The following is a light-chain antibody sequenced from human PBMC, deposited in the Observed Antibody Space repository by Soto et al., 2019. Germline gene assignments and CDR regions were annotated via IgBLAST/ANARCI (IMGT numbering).Light chain of an antibody. CDR3: CSYKHNTTDV. V-gene: IGLV2-14*01. Sequence: QSALTQPPSVSGSPGQSITISCTGTSSDVGDYNHVSWYQQHPGKAPKLMIYEVSNRPSGVSDRFSGSKSGNTASLTISGLQADEEDAYYCCSYKHNTTDVFGTGTKLTVL. J-gene: IGLJ1*01. CDR1: SSDVGDYNH. CDR2: EVS.